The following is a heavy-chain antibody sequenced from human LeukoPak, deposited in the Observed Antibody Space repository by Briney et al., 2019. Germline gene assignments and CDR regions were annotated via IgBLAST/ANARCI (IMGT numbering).Heavy chain of an antibody. CDR1: GYSISSGYY. V-gene: IGHV4-38-2*01. D-gene: IGHD2-8*01. J-gene: IGHJ4*02. Sequence: SETLSLTCAVSGYSISSGYYWGWIRQPPGKGLEWIGSIYHSGSTYYNPSLKSRVTISVDTSKNQFSLKLSSVTAADTAVYYCARIVLIQGFDYWGQGTLVTVSS. CDR3: ARIVLIQGFDY. CDR2: IYHSGST.